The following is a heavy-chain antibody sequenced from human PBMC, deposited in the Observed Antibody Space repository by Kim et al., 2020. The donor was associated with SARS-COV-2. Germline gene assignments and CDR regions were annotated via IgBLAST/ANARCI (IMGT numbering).Heavy chain of an antibody. CDR3: ARDLTMVRGVTNPVLGY. D-gene: IGHD3-10*01. Sequence: ASVKVSCKASGYTFSNYGISWVRQAPGQGLEWMGWISAYNGNTNYAQKLQGRVTMTTDTSTSTAYMELRSLRSDDTAVYYCARDLTMVRGVTNPVLGYWGQGTLVTVSS. CDR1: GYTFSNYG. CDR2: ISAYNGNT. V-gene: IGHV1-18*01. J-gene: IGHJ4*02.